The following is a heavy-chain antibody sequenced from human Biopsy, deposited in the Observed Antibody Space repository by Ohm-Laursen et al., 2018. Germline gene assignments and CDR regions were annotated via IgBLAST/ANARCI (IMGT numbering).Heavy chain of an antibody. Sequence: GTLSLLCTLSGDFLSRQYRSWIPQPPGKGLQWIGYVSYPGSTDYNPSLQNRVTISVDTSKNHFPQRLLSVTLAEPAIYYCARDRGYCSDRTVPGYFDLWGRGTLVTVSS. CDR2: VSYPGST. D-gene: IGHD2-15*01. CDR3: ARDRGYCSDRTVPGYFDL. J-gene: IGHJ2*01. CDR1: GDFLSRQY. V-gene: IGHV4-59*11.